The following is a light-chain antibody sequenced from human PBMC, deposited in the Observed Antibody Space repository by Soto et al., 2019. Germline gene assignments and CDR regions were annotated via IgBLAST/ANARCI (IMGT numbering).Light chain of an antibody. CDR3: QNYNSAPLT. J-gene: IGKJ4*01. V-gene: IGKV1-27*01. CDR2: ATS. CDR1: QDISNS. Sequence: DIQMTQSPSSLSASVGDRVTITCRASQDISNSLAWYQQKPGEVPKVLIYATSILQSGVPARFSGSGSGTDFTLTISSLPPEDVATYYCQNYNSAPLTFGGGTKVEI.